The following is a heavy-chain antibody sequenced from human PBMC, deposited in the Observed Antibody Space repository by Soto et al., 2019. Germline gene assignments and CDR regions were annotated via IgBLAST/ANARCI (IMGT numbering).Heavy chain of an antibody. CDR3: ARLPSSRFPNFGF. D-gene: IGHD2-15*01. Sequence: SETLYLTCKVSGGSISSYYWSWIRQPPGKGLEWIGFIYYSGSTDYNPSLKSRASVSIDTSKNQFSLNLTSVTAADTAVYSCARLPSSRFPNFGFWGQGTLVTVSS. J-gene: IGHJ4*02. CDR2: IYYSGST. CDR1: GGSISSYY. V-gene: IGHV4-59*08.